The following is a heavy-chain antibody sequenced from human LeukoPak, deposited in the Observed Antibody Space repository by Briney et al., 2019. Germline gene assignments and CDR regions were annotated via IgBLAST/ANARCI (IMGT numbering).Heavy chain of an antibody. V-gene: IGHV7-4-1*02. J-gene: IGHJ4*01. Sequence: GASVKVSCKTSGYSFTTYVLNWVRQAPGQGFEWMGFINTYTRNPTYAQGFTGRFVFSLDTSVNTAYLQISSLKTEDTAMYYCARQVGTASSHDFGHWGHGTLVTVSS. CDR2: INTYTRNP. CDR3: ARQVGTASSHDFGH. D-gene: IGHD2-21*02. CDR1: GYSFTTYV.